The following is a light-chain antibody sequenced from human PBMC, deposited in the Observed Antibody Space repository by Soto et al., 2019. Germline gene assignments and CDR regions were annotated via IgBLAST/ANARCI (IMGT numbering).Light chain of an antibody. V-gene: IGKV1-39*01. CDR2: AAS. CDR1: QSISSY. CDR3: QQSYSSPWT. Sequence: IHMTQSPSSLSASVGDRVTITCRASQSISSYLNWYQQKPGKAPKFLIFAASSLQSGVPSRFSGSGSGTDFTLTISSLQPEDFATYYCQQSYSSPWTFGQGTKVDIK. J-gene: IGKJ1*01.